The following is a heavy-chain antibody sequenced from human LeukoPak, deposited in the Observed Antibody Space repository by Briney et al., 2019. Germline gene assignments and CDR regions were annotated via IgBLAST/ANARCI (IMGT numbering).Heavy chain of an antibody. Sequence: GGSLRLSCAASGFIFTNAWMTWVRQAPGKGLEWVGRIKSKSDGGTTDYAAPVKGRFTISRNDSKKTLYLQMNSLKTEDTAVYYCATDRLTVGALGIVYWGQGTLVTVSS. J-gene: IGHJ4*02. V-gene: IGHV3-15*05. CDR3: ATDRLTVGALGIVY. CDR2: IKSKSDGGTT. CDR1: GFIFTNAW. D-gene: IGHD1-26*01.